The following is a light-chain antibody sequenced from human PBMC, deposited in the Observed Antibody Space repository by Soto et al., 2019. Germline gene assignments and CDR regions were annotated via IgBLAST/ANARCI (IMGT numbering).Light chain of an antibody. J-gene: IGKJ4*01. CDR1: QSVLYISNNKNY. V-gene: IGKV4-1*01. CDR3: QQYYSTPPS. Sequence: DIVMTQSPGSLAVSLGERATINCKSSQSVLYISNNKNYLAWYQQKPGQPPKLLIYWASTRESGVPDRFSGSGSRTDVTLTIRSLQAEDVAVYYCQQYYSTPPSFGGGTKVEIK. CDR2: WAS.